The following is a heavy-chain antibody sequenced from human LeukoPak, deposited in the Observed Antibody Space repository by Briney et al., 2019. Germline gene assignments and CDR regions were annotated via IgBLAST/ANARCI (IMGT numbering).Heavy chain of an antibody. CDR2: MKPNSGNT. Sequence: ASVKVSCKASGYTFTNYDINWVRQATGQGLEWMGYMKPNSGNTGYAQKFQGRVTMTRDTSISTAYMELSSLTSEDTAVYYCARDQRTMIGRGNNWFDPWGQGTLVTVSS. CDR1: GYTFTNYD. V-gene: IGHV1-8*01. D-gene: IGHD3-22*01. CDR3: ARDQRTMIGRGNNWFDP. J-gene: IGHJ5*02.